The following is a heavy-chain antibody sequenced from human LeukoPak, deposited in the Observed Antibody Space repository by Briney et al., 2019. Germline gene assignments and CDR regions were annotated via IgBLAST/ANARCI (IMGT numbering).Heavy chain of an antibody. D-gene: IGHD2-2*01. CDR2: IYTSGSA. V-gene: IGHV4-4*09. CDR1: GASISSYY. J-gene: IGHJ3*02. Sequence: SETLSLTCTVSGASISSYYWSWIRQPPRKGLEWIGYIYTSGSANYNPSLKSRVTISVDTSKNQFSLKLSSVTAADTAVYYCARLTLGYCSSTSCSNAFDIWGQGTMVTVSS. CDR3: ARLTLGYCSSTSCSNAFDI.